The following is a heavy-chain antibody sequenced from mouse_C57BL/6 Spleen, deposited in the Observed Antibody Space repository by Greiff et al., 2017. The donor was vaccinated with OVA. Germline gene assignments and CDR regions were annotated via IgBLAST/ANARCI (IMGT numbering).Heavy chain of an antibody. D-gene: IGHD2-5*01. V-gene: IGHV1-52*01. Sequence: QVQLQQPGAELVRPGSSVKLSCKASGYTFTSYWMHWVKQRPIQGLEWIGNIDPSDSETHYNQKFKDKATLTVDKSSSTAYMQLSSLTSEDSAVYYCARGHYSNSAWFAYWGQGTLVTVSA. CDR2: IDPSDSET. CDR3: ARGHYSNSAWFAY. J-gene: IGHJ3*01. CDR1: GYTFTSYW.